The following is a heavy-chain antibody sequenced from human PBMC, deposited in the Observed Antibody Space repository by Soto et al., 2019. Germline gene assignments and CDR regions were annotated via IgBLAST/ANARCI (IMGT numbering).Heavy chain of an antibody. CDR2: ISYDGSNK. V-gene: IGHV3-30*18. J-gene: IGHJ3*02. D-gene: IGHD2-8*01. Sequence: QVQLVESGGGVVQPGRSLRLSCAASGFTFSSYGIHGVRQAPGKGLEWVAVISYDGSNKYYADSMKGRFTISRDNSQNTLYLQMNSLRAEDTAGYHCAKQVVPHTNGVDSWGQGTMVTVSS. CDR3: AKQVVPHTNGVDS. CDR1: GFTFSSYG.